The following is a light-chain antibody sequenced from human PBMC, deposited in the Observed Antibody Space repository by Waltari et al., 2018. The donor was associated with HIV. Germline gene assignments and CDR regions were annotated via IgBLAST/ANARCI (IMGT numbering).Light chain of an antibody. CDR2: EVS. J-gene: IGLJ1*01. V-gene: IGLV2-14*01. CDR1: SSDIGHYKY. Sequence: QSAPTQPASVSGSPGPSITISCTGTSSDIGHYKYVSLYQQSPGKAPKLMIYEVSNRPSGVSNRFSGSKSGNTASLTISGLQAEDEADYYCSSYISTTTLFGTGTKVTVL. CDR3: SSYISTTTL.